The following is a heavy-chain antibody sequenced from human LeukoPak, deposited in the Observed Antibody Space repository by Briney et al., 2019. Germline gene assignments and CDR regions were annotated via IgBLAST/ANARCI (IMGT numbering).Heavy chain of an antibody. V-gene: IGHV1-2*02. CDR1: GYTFTGYY. Sequence: GASVKVSCKASGYTFTGYYMHWVRQAPGQGLEWMGWINPNSGGTNYAQKFQGRVTMTRDTSISTAYMELSRLRSDDTAVYYCARDRRPPRRGIFGMVITIPLYYFDYWGQGTLVTVSS. J-gene: IGHJ4*02. CDR3: ARDRRPPRRGIFGMVITIPLYYFDY. D-gene: IGHD3-3*01. CDR2: INPNSGGT.